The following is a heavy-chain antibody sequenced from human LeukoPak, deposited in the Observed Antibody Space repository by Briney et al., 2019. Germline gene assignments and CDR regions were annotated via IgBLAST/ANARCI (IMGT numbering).Heavy chain of an antibody. V-gene: IGHV3-33*06. J-gene: IGHJ4*02. CDR3: AKDVIKGSPLWVDYFDY. D-gene: IGHD5-18*01. Sequence: PGGSLRLSCAASGFTFSSYGMHWVRQAPGKGLEWVAVIWYDGSNKYYADSVKGRFTISRDNSKNTLYLQMNSLRVEDTAVYYCAKDVIKGSPLWVDYFDYWGQGTLVTVSS. CDR1: GFTFSSYG. CDR2: IWYDGSNK.